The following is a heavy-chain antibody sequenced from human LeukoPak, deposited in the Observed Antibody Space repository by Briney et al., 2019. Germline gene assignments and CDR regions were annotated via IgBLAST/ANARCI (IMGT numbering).Heavy chain of an antibody. Sequence: ASVKVSCKASGYSFNKYAMIWVRQAPGQGLEWMGWINTDTRNPTYAQAFTGRVVLSLDSSVSTAYLQINNLQADDTAIYYCARGQGLCSAGACSFDYWGQGSLVTVSS. CDR1: GYSFNKYA. D-gene: IGHD2-21*02. CDR2: INTDTRNP. CDR3: ARGQGLCSAGACSFDY. V-gene: IGHV7-4-1*02. J-gene: IGHJ4*02.